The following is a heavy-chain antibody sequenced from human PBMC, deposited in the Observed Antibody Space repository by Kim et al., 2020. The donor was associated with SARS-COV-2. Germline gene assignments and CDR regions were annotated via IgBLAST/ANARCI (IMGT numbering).Heavy chain of an antibody. CDR2: ISGSGGST. CDR1: GFTFSSYA. Sequence: GGSLRLSCAASGFTFSSYAMSWVRQAPGKGLEWVSAISGSGGSTYYADSVKGRFTISRDNSKNTLYLQMNSLRAEDTAVYYCAKDRKDTAMVPGGGFDYWGQGTLVTVSS. V-gene: IGHV3-23*01. CDR3: AKDRKDTAMVPGGGFDY. J-gene: IGHJ4*02. D-gene: IGHD5-18*01.